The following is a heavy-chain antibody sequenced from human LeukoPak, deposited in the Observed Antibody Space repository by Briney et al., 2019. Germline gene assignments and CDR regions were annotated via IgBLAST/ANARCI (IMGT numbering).Heavy chain of an antibody. J-gene: IGHJ4*02. Sequence: ASVKASCKASGYTFTSYYMHWVRQAPGQGLEWMGIINPSGGSTSYAQKFQGRVTMTRDTSTSTVYMELSSLRSEDTAVYYCARGSGYSSGRPNPLFDYWGQGTLVTVSS. D-gene: IGHD6-19*01. V-gene: IGHV1-46*01. CDR2: INPSGGST. CDR3: ARGSGYSSGRPNPLFDY. CDR1: GYTFTSYY.